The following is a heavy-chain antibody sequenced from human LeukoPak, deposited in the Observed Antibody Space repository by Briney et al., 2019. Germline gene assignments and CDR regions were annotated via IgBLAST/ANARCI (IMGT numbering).Heavy chain of an antibody. J-gene: IGHJ4*02. CDR1: GFTFSSYA. CDR3: AKGSYRYDILTPLGY. D-gene: IGHD3-9*01. CDR2: ISGSGGST. Sequence: PGGSLRLSCAASGFTFSSYAMSWVRQAPGKGLEWVSAISGSGGSTYYADSVKGRFTISRDNSKNTLYLQMNSLRAEDTAVYYCAKGSYRYDILTPLGYWGQGTLVTVSS. V-gene: IGHV3-23*01.